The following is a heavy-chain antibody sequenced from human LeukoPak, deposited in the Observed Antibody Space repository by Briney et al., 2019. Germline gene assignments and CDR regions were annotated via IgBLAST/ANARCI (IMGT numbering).Heavy chain of an antibody. CDR1: GLTFSTAW. D-gene: IGHD2-15*01. CDR2: IKSKTDGGTI. J-gene: IGHJ4*02. CDR3: TTEGYCSGDTCYSYDY. V-gene: IGHV3-15*01. Sequence: GGSLRLSCAASGLTFSTAWVNWVRQAPGKGLEWVGRIKSKTDGGTIDYAAPVKGRFTISRDDSKNTLYLQMNSLKTEDTAVYYCTTEGYCSGDTCYSYDYWGLGTLVTVSS.